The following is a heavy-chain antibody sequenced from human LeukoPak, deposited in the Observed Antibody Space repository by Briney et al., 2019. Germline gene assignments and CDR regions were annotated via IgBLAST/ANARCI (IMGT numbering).Heavy chain of an antibody. CDR2: VFDSRTT. J-gene: IGHJ4*02. CDR3: ARINGDYYFDY. Sequence: SETLSLTCIVSGGSIASHFWSWVRKAPGKGLEWIGSVFDSRTTNYNPSLKNRVTMSLDTSKNQFSLKLSSVTAADTAVYYCARINGDYYFDYWGQGTLVTVSS. CDR1: GGSIASHF. V-gene: IGHV4-59*11. D-gene: IGHD4-17*01.